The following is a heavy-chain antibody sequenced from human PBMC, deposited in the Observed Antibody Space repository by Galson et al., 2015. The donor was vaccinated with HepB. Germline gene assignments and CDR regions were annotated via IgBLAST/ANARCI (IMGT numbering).Heavy chain of an antibody. V-gene: IGHV3-49*03. D-gene: IGHD2-21*02. CDR1: GFNFGEYA. CDR3: TRDQGVTPGGYFDY. CDR2: IRGKTYGGTT. J-gene: IGHJ4*02. Sequence: SLRLSCAGSGFNFGEYALSWFRQAPGRGLEWVGFIRGKTYGGTTEYPASLKGRFTISRDDSKSIAYLQMNYLKIEDTAVYYCTRDQGVTPGGYFDYWGQGTLVTVSS.